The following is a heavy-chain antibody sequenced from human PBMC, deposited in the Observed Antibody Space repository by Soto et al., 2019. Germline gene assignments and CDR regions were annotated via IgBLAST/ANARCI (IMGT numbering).Heavy chain of an antibody. J-gene: IGHJ6*02. CDR2: IDPSDSYT. D-gene: IGHD6-13*01. V-gene: IGHV5-10-1*01. CDR3: ASPQADSSSWSGYYYGMEV. CDR1: GYSFTSYW. Sequence: PGESLKISCKGSGYSFTSYWISWVRQMPGKGLEWMGRIDPSDSYTNYSPSFQGHVTISADKSISTAYLQWSSLKASDTAMYYCASPQADSSSWSGYYYGMEVWGQGTTVTVSS.